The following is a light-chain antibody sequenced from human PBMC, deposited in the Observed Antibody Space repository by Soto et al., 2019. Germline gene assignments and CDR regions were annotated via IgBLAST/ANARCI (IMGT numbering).Light chain of an antibody. Sequence: AVLTQPPSASASLGASVTITCTLSSGYSTYKVDWYQQRPGKGPRFVMRVGTGGIVGAKGDGIPDRFSVLGSVLNRYLTIKNIQEEEESDYHCGEDRGCWNNFYVVFGGGTKLTVL. CDR2: VGTGGIVG. CDR1: SGYSTYK. V-gene: IGLV9-49*01. CDR3: GEDRGCWNNFYVV. J-gene: IGLJ2*01.